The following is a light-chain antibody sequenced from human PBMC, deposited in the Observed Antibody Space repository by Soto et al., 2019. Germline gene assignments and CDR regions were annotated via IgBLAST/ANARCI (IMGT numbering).Light chain of an antibody. CDR2: DVS. CDR3: EQYNYYST. J-gene: IGKJ1*01. V-gene: IGKV1-5*01. Sequence: DIQMTQSPSTLSSPIGLRVTITCRASHSLNGRLAWYRQRPGHAPDLLIYDVSTLETGVPSRFRGTGSETEFPLTISRLQPDDFATYYCEQYNYYSTFGAGTTVEI. CDR1: HSLNGR.